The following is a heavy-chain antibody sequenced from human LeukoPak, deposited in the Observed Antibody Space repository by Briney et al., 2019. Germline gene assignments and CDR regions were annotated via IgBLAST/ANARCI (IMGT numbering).Heavy chain of an antibody. CDR2: IYYSGST. CDR3: AREARYCSSTSCSYFDY. Sequence: SETLSLTCSVSGDSITNYYWTWIRQPPGKGLEWIGSIYYSGSTYYNPSLKSRVTISVDTSKNQFSLKLSSVTAADTAVYYCAREARYCSSTSCSYFDYWGQGTLVTVSS. J-gene: IGHJ4*02. V-gene: IGHV4-59*05. CDR1: GDSITNYY. D-gene: IGHD2-2*01.